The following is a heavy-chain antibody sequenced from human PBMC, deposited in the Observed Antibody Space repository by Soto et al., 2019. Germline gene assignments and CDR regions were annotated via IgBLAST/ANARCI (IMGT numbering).Heavy chain of an antibody. V-gene: IGHV1-46*01. D-gene: IGHD3-10*01. CDR2: INPSGGNT. CDR1: GYTLTSHY. CDR3: ARDNNVPGNWFDP. J-gene: IGHJ5*02. Sequence: QVQLVQSGAEVKKPGASVKVSCKASGYTLTSHYIHWVRQAPGQGLEWMGVINPSGGNTNNAQNFQGRVTRTRDTSTSTVYMELSSLRSDDTAVYYCARDNNVPGNWFDPWGQGTQVTVSP.